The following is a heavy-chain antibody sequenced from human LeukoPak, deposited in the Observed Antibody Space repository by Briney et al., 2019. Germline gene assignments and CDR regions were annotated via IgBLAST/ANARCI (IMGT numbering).Heavy chain of an antibody. Sequence: SETLSLTCTVSDGSMSSYYWNWIRQPPGKELEWIGYIYYSGSTNYNPSLKSRVTISVDTSKNQFSLRLRSVTAADTAVYYYARLDSGSYGHFDSWGQGTLVTVSS. D-gene: IGHD3-22*01. CDR2: IYYSGST. CDR1: DGSMSSYY. V-gene: IGHV4-59*01. J-gene: IGHJ4*02. CDR3: ARLDSGSYGHFDS.